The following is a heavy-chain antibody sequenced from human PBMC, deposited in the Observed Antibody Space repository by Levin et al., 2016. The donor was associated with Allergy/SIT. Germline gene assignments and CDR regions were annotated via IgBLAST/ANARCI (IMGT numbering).Heavy chain of an antibody. CDR2: ISSDGGNT. CDR3: VKPSRPPSRYFDWLSTYFDY. D-gene: IGHD3-9*01. V-gene: IGHV3-64D*06. Sequence: WIRQAPGKGLEYVSAISSDGGNTYYADSVKGRFTISRDNSKNTLYLQMSSLRGEDTAVYYCVKPSRPPSRYFDWLSTYFDYWGQGTLVTVSS. J-gene: IGHJ4*02.